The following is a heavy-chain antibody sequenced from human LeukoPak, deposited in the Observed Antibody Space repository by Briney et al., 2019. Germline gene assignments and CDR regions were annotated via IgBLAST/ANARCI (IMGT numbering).Heavy chain of an antibody. CDR1: GGSISSSSYY. D-gene: IGHD6-13*01. Sequence: PSETLSLTCTVSGGSISSSSYYWGWIRQPPGKGLVWIGSIYYSGNTYYNPSLKSRVTISVDASKNQFSLKLSSVTAADTAVYYCARGGGGSSWSLYYFDYWGQGTLVTVSS. CDR3: ARGGGGSSWSLYYFDY. V-gene: IGHV4-39*01. J-gene: IGHJ4*02. CDR2: IYYSGNT.